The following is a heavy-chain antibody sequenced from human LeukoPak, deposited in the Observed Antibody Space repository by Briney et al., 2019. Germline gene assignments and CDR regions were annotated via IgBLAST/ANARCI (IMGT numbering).Heavy chain of an antibody. CDR1: GFTLTTYA. D-gene: IGHD3-10*01. CDR2: ISFDGGNE. CDR3: ARGAERFGEFVSQFDY. J-gene: IGHJ4*02. Sequence: QPGGSLRLSCIASGFTLTTYAMHWVRQAPGKGPEWVAVISFDGGNEDYADSVEGRFTLSRDTSKNMVYLQMNSLTVEDTAVYYCARGAERFGEFVSQFDYWGQGTLVTVSS. V-gene: IGHV3-30-3*01.